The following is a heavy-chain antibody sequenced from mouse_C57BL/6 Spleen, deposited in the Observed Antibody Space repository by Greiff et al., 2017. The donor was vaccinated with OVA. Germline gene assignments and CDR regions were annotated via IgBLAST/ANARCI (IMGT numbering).Heavy chain of an antibody. CDR2: IWSGGRT. CDR1: GFSLTSYG. D-gene: IGHD1-1*01. V-gene: IGHV2-2*01. J-gene: IGHJ2*01. CDR3: ARNLGTTVYLDY. Sequence: VKLVESGPGLVQPSQSLSITCTVSGFSLTSYGVHWVRQSPGKGLEWLGVIWSGGRTDYNAAFISRLSISKDNSKSQVFCKMNSLQADDTAIYYCARNLGTTVYLDYWGQGTTLTVSS.